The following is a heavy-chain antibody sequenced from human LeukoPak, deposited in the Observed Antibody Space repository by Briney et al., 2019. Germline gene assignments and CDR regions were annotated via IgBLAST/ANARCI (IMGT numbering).Heavy chain of an antibody. Sequence: GGSLRLSCAASGFTFSSYAMSWVRQAPGKGLEWVSAISGSGGSTYYADSVKGRFTISRDYSKNTLYLQMSSLRAEDTAVYYCAKDQRNGDYVFDYWGQGTLVTVSS. CDR2: ISGSGGST. V-gene: IGHV3-23*01. CDR1: GFTFSSYA. D-gene: IGHD4-17*01. CDR3: AKDQRNGDYVFDY. J-gene: IGHJ4*02.